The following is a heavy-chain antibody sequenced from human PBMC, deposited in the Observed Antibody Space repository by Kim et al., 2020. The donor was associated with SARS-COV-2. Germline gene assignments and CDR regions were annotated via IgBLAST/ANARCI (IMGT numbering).Heavy chain of an antibody. CDR3: ANDLLGISIAAFDI. V-gene: IGHV3-11*06. J-gene: IGHJ3*02. Sequence: YADSVKGRFTISRDDAKNSLYLQMNSLRAEETAVYYCANDLLGISIAAFDIWGLGTMVTVSS. D-gene: IGHD3-3*02.